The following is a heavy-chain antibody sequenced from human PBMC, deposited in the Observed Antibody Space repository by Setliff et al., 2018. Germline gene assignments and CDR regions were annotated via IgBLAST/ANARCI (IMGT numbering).Heavy chain of an antibody. V-gene: IGHV1-69*05. J-gene: IGHJ6*03. D-gene: IGHD2-21*02. CDR2: TIPVFGTT. CDR1: GGTFRNYG. CDR3: ARVSVVVVTTTNYCYYIDV. Sequence: ASVKVSCKASGGTFRNYGISWVRQAPGQGLEWMGGTIPVFGTTDYSQKFHGRVTIITDESTSTAYMELSSLTSDDTAVYFCARVSVVVVTTTNYCYYIDVWGEGTTVTVSS.